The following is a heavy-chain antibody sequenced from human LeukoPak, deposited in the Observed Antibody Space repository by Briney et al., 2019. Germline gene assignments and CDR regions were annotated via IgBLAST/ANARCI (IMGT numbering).Heavy chain of an antibody. D-gene: IGHD1-26*01. CDR1: GFPFEKSW. V-gene: IGHV3-7*01. J-gene: IGHJ4*02. CDR2: IKGDESEQ. CDR3: ARDGRALDY. Sequence: GGSLRLSCSASGFPFEKSWMTWVRQTPGRRPEWVANIKGDESEQFYVDSVKGRFTISRDNVEYSLHLQMNNLRPEDTALYYCARDGRALDYWGQGILVTVFS.